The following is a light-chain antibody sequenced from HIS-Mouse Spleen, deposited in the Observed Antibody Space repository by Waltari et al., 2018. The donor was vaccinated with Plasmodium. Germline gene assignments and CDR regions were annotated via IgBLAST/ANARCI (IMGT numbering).Light chain of an antibody. V-gene: IGLV2-14*01. CDR1: SSDVGGYNY. CDR3: SSYTSSSTWV. Sequence: QSALTQPASVSGSPGQSITISCTGTSSDVGGYNYVSWYQQHPGKAPKLMIYEVSNLPSGVSNRSSGSKSGNTASRTISGLQAEDEADYYCSSYTSSSTWVFGGGTKLTVL. CDR2: EVS. J-gene: IGLJ3*02.